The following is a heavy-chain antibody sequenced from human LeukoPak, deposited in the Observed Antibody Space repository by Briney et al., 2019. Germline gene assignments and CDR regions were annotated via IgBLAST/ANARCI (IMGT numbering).Heavy chain of an antibody. CDR2: INPNSGGT. CDR1: GYTFTGYY. D-gene: IGHD5-18*01. Sequence: ASVKVSCKASGYTFTGYYMHWVRQAPGQGLEWIGWINPNSGGTNYAQKSQGRVTMTRDTSISTAYMELSRLRSDDTAVYYCARSHHPRHRYSYGYIIWGQGTLVTVSS. J-gene: IGHJ4*02. V-gene: IGHV1-2*02. CDR3: ARSHHPRHRYSYGYII.